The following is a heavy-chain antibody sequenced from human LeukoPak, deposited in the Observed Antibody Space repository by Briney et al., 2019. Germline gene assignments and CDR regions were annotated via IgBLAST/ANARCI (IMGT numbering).Heavy chain of an antibody. Sequence: GASVKVSCTASGYTFTGYYMYWVRHAPGQGLEWMGWINPNSGGTNYAQKFQGRVTMTRDTSISTAYMELSRLRSDDTAVYYCARDGYSYGTDFDYWGQGTLVTVSS. CDR3: ARDGYSYGTDFDY. D-gene: IGHD5-18*01. J-gene: IGHJ4*02. CDR2: INPNSGGT. CDR1: GYTFTGYY. V-gene: IGHV1-2*02.